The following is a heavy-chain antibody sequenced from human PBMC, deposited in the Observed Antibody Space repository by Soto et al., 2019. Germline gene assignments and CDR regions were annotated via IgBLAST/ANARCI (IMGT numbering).Heavy chain of an antibody. J-gene: IGHJ4*02. CDR2: IIPIFGTA. Sequence: SVKVSCKASGGTFSSYAISWVRQAPGQGLEWMGGIIPIFGTANYAQKFQGRVTITADESTSTAYMELSSLRSEDTAVYYCASGPYYDILTGYLAQGYWGQGTLVTVSS. V-gene: IGHV1-69*13. D-gene: IGHD3-9*01. CDR1: GGTFSSYA. CDR3: ASGPYYDILTGYLAQGY.